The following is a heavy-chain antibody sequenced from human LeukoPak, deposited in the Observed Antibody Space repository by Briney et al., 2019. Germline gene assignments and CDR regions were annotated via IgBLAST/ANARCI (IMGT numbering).Heavy chain of an antibody. V-gene: IGHV1-8*01. CDR2: MNPNSGNT. D-gene: IGHD6-13*01. Sequence: ASVKVSCKASGYTFTSYDINWVRQVTGQGLEWMGWMNPNSGNTGYAQKFQGRVTMTRNISISTAYMELSSLRSEDTAVYYCARKRIAAAARGDWFDPWGQGTLVTVSS. CDR3: ARKRIAAAARGDWFDP. J-gene: IGHJ5*02. CDR1: GYTFTSYD.